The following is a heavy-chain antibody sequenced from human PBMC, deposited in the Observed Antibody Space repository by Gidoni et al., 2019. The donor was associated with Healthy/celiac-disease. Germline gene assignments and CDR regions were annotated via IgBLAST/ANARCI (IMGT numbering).Heavy chain of an antibody. V-gene: IGHV3-30*04. CDR1: GCTFGTYA. D-gene: IGHD2-15*01. J-gene: IGHJ6*02. CDR3: ARSAAPATHSGSYYYGMDV. Sequence: QGQLGEAGGGVVQPGRSLRLSCAAPGCTFGTYAMHWVRQAPGKGLEWVGVISYDGSNKYYTGSVKCRFTISRDNSKNTLYLQMNSLRAENTAVYYCARSAAPATHSGSYYYGMDVWGQGTTVTVSS. CDR2: ISYDGSNK.